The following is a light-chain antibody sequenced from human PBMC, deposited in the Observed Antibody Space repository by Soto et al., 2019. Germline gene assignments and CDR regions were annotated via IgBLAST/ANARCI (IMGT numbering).Light chain of an antibody. V-gene: IGKV1-39*01. J-gene: IGKJ1*01. CDR2: GAS. CDR3: QQSYISPWT. CDR1: QTISTY. Sequence: DIQMTQSPSSLSASVGDRVTITCRASQTISTYLNWFQQKPGKAPKLLIYGASSLQSGVPSRFSGSGSRTDFTLTISSLQPEDFATYFCQQSYISPWTFGQGTKVDI.